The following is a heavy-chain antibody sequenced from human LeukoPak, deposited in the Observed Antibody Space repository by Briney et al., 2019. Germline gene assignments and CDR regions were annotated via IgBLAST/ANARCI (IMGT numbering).Heavy chain of an antibody. Sequence: ASVKVSCKASGYTFTSYGISWVRQAPGQGLEWMGRISAYNGNTNYAQKLQGRVTMTTDTSTSTAYMELRSLRSDDTAVYYCARGGVTIFGVVTTIDYWGQGTLVTVSS. CDR1: GYTFTSYG. J-gene: IGHJ4*02. CDR3: ARGGVTIFGVVTTIDY. CDR2: ISAYNGNT. V-gene: IGHV1-18*01. D-gene: IGHD3-3*01.